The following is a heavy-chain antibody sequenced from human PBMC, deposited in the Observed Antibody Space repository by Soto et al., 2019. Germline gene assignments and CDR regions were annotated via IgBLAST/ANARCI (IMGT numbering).Heavy chain of an antibody. V-gene: IGHV4-31*03. Sequence: SETLSLTCTVSGGSISSGGYYWSWIRQHPGKGLEWNGYIYYSGSTYYNPSLKSRVTISVDTSKNQFSLKLSSVTAADTAVFYFAREASDYIWGSYRWDYFDYWGQGTLVTVSS. CDR1: GGSISSGGYY. CDR2: IYYSGST. D-gene: IGHD3-16*02. J-gene: IGHJ4*02. CDR3: AREASDYIWGSYRWDYFDY.